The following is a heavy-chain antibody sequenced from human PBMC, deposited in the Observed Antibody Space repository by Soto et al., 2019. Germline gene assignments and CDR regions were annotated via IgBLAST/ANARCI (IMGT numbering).Heavy chain of an antibody. V-gene: IGHV6-1*01. J-gene: IGHJ6*02. CDR2: TYYRSKWYN. CDR1: GDSVSSNSAA. D-gene: IGHD6-19*01. CDR3: ARDGIAVAHRGYYYYGMDV. Sequence: KQSQTLSLTCAISGDSVSSNSAAWNWIRQSPSRGLEWLGRTYYRSKWYNDYAVSVKSRITINPDTSKNQFSLQLNSVTPEDTAVYYCARDGIAVAHRGYYYYGMDVWGQGTTVTVSS.